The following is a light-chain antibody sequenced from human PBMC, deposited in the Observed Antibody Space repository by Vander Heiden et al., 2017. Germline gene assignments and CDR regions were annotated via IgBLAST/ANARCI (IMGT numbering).Light chain of an antibody. Sequence: EILLTQSPVTLSLCPGERATLSCRASQSVNNRYLAWYQQKPGQAPRLLISGASNRATDIPDRCSGSGSGTGFTLTISRLEPEDFAVYYCQQYDRSPITFGQGTRLDIK. CDR1: QSVNNRY. V-gene: IGKV3-20*01. CDR2: GAS. CDR3: QQYDRSPIT. J-gene: IGKJ5*01.